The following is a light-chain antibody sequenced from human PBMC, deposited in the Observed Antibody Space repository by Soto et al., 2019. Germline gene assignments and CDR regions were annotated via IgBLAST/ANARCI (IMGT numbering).Light chain of an antibody. Sequence: EKVLTVSSATRTVSPGERATLSCRASQSAATNLAWYQQRPGQAPRLLISGASTRATGIPARFSGSGSGTEFTLTISSLQSEPFALYYCQQYHGWPTTFVRGTNMDI. CDR2: GAS. CDR1: QSAATN. J-gene: IGKJ3*01. CDR3: QQYHGWPTT. V-gene: IGKV3-15*01.